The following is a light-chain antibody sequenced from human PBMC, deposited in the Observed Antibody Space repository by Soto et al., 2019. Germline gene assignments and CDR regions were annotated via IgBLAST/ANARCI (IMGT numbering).Light chain of an antibody. V-gene: IGLV1-40*01. J-gene: IGLJ1*01. CDR2: GTT. CDR1: SSNIGAGYD. Sequence: QSALTQTPSVSGAPGQRVTISCTGRSSNIGAGYDVHWYQHLPGTAPKLLIYGTTNRPSGVPDRFSGSKSGISASLAITGLQAEDEADYYCHSYDSSLSASVFXAGTKVTVL. CDR3: HSYDSSLSASV.